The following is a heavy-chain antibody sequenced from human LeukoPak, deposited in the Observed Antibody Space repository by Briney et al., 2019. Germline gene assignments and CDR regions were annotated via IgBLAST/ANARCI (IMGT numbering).Heavy chain of an antibody. CDR2: ISSSSRYI. CDR1: GFTFSSYS. CDR3: ARSAMVRGVPVDY. D-gene: IGHD3-10*01. Sequence: PGGSLRLSCAASGFTFSSYSMNWVRQAPGKGLEWVSSISSSSRYIYYADSVKGRFTIYRDNAKKSLYQQRNSLTPDDAAVYYRARSAMVRGVPVDYWGQGTLVTVSS. J-gene: IGHJ4*02. V-gene: IGHV3-21*01.